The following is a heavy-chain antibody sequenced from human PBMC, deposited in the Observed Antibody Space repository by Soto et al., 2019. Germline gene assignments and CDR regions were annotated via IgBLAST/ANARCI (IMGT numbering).Heavy chain of an antibody. Sequence: GGSLRLSCAASGFSFSSYAMSWVRQAPGKGLEWVSTVGGSGGSTYYADSVKGRFTISRDNSKNTLYLQMSSLRAEDTAVYYCAKERAVTTFTLTYYYYYGLDVWGQGTTVTVSS. CDR3: AKERAVTTFTLTYYYYYGLDV. J-gene: IGHJ6*02. D-gene: IGHD4-17*01. CDR2: VGGSGGST. V-gene: IGHV3-23*01. CDR1: GFSFSSYA.